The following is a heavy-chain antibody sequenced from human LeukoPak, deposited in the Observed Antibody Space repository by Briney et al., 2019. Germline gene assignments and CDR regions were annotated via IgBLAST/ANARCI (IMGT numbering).Heavy chain of an antibody. Sequence: PSETLSLTCTVSGASISSYYWSWLRQPPGKGLEWIGYIYYSGSTNYNPSLKSRVTISVDTSKNQFSLKLSSVTAADTAVYYCARDYRQLAEKGWFDPWGQGTLVTVSS. D-gene: IGHD6-6*01. CDR2: IYYSGST. J-gene: IGHJ5*02. CDR3: ARDYRQLAEKGWFDP. CDR1: GASISSYY. V-gene: IGHV4-59*01.